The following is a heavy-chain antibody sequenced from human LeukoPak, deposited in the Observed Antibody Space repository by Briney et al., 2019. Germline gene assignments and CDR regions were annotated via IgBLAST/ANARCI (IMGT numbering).Heavy chain of an antibody. CDR3: ASALLGYGRSPSLYTGGD. Sequence: ASVQVSCKASGYTFTGYYMHWVRQAPGQGLEWMGWSNPNSGGTNYAQKFQGRVTMTRDTSISTAYMELSRLRSDDTAVYYCASALLGYGRSPSLYTGGDWGQGTLVTVSS. CDR1: GYTFTGYY. V-gene: IGHV1-2*02. D-gene: IGHD2-2*02. J-gene: IGHJ4*02. CDR2: SNPNSGGT.